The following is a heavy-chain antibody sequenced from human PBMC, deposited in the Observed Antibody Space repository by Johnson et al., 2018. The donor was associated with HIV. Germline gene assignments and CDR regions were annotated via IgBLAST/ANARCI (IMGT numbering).Heavy chain of an antibody. CDR1: GFTFSSYA. V-gene: IGHV3-30*04. Sequence: QVQLVESGGGVVQPGRSLRLSCAASGFTFSSYAMHWVRQAPGKGLEWVAFFRYDGSSKYYGDPVNGRFTISRDESKNTLFLEMDSLRPEDTALYYCARESRSGTGNVPGRHALDVWGQGTMVTVSS. J-gene: IGHJ3*01. CDR3: ARESRSGTGNVPGRHALDV. D-gene: IGHD1-1*01. CDR2: FRYDGSSK.